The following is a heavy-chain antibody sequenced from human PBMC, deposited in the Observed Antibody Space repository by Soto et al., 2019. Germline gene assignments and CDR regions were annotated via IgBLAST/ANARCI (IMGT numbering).Heavy chain of an antibody. CDR3: TTDGATIFFDP. Sequence: QLVEPGGGLVKPGGSLRLSCAASGFTFKNAWMSWVRQAPGKGLEWVGRIKTKADAGTTDYAAPVKGRFTISRDDSKITLYLQMTSLKNEDTALYFCTTDGATIFFDPRGQGTLVTVSS. V-gene: IGHV3-15*01. D-gene: IGHD3-10*02. CDR1: GFTFKNAW. J-gene: IGHJ5*02. CDR2: IKTKADAGTT.